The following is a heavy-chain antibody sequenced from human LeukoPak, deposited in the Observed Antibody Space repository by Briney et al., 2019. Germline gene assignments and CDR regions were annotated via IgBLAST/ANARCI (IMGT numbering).Heavy chain of an antibody. CDR3: AKDKGPHAYYFDY. J-gene: IGHJ4*02. V-gene: IGHV3-43D*04. Sequence: GGSLRLSCAASGFTFDDYAMHWVRQAPGKGLKWVSLISWDGGSTYYADSVKGRFTISRDNSKNSLYLQMNSLRAEDTALYYCAKDKGPHAYYFDYWGQGTLVTVSS. CDR2: ISWDGGST. CDR1: GFTFDDYA.